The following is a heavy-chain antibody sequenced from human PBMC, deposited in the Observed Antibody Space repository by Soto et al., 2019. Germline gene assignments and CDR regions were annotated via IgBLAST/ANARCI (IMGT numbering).Heavy chain of an antibody. J-gene: IGHJ3*02. CDR1: GVTFRSYG. V-gene: IGHV3-30*18. CDR2: ISYDGSNK. CDR3: AKGGVGSTSNAFDI. Sequence: XGPLRLSCAAAGVTFRSYGMQWVRQAPAKGLDWVAVISYDGSNKYYEDSVKGRFTISRDNSKNTLYLQMNSLRAEDTGVHYCAKGGVGSTSNAFDIWGQGKMVTVSS. D-gene: IGHD1-26*01.